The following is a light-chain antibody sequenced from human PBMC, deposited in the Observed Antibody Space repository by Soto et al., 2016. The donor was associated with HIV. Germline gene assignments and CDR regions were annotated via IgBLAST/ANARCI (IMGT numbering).Light chain of an antibody. CDR3: QQSYTSLVT. Sequence: DIQMTQSPSSLSASVRDRVTITCRASQNIKTYLNWYQQKPGEAPKLLIYGASSLESGVPSRFSGSGSGTHFTLTISSLQPEDFATYYCQQSYTSLVTFGGGPRWRLN. J-gene: IGKJ4*01. CDR2: GAS. V-gene: IGKV1-39*01. CDR1: QNIKTY.